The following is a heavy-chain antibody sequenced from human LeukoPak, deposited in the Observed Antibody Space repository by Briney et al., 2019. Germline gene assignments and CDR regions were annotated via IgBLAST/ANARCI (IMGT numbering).Heavy chain of an antibody. CDR1: GGSISSYY. V-gene: IGHV4-59*01. Sequence: NSSETLSLTCTVSGGSISSYYWSWIRQPPGKGLEWIGYIYYSGSTNYNPPLKSRVTISVDTSKNQFSLKLSSVTAADTAVYYCARMDIGYCSSTSCYSFDYWGQGTLVTVSS. CDR2: IYYSGST. J-gene: IGHJ4*02. D-gene: IGHD2-2*01. CDR3: ARMDIGYCSSTSCYSFDY.